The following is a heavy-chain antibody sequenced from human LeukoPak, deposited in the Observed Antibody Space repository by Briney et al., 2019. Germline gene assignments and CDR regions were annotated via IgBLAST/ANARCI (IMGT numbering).Heavy chain of an antibody. CDR1: GFTFSSYG. CDR2: ISYDGSNK. Sequence: GGSLRLSCAASGFTFSSYGMHWVRQAPGKGLEWVAVISYDGSNKYYADSVKGRFTISRDNSKNTLYLQMNSLRAEDTAVHYCAKVATVTEVDYWGQGTLVTVSS. V-gene: IGHV3-30*18. D-gene: IGHD4-17*01. CDR3: AKVATVTEVDY. J-gene: IGHJ4*02.